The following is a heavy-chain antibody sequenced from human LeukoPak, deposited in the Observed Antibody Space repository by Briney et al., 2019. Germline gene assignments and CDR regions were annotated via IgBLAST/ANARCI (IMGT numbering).Heavy chain of an antibody. Sequence: GGSLRLSCTASGFNFGDNTMHWVRQAPGKGLEWVSSISSRSTYINYGDSLKGRCTISRDNAGNSLHLQIDSLRDEDTAVYYCATTIFGVVTQSYWGQGTLVSVSS. V-gene: IGHV3-21*01. D-gene: IGHD3-3*01. J-gene: IGHJ4*02. CDR3: ATTIFGVVTQSY. CDR2: ISSRSTYI. CDR1: GFNFGDNT.